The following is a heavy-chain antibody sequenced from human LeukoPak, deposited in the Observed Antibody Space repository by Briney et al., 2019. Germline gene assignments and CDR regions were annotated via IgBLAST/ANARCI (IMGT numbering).Heavy chain of an antibody. J-gene: IGHJ4*02. V-gene: IGHV4-34*01. Sequence: SETLSLTCAVYGGSFSGYYWSWIRQPPGKGLEWIGEINHSGSTNYNPSLKSRVTISVDTSKNQFSLKLSSVTAADTAVYYCARGGYSYGYGGRFDYWGQGTLVTVSS. D-gene: IGHD5-18*01. CDR2: INHSGST. CDR1: GGSFSGYY. CDR3: ARGGYSYGYGGRFDY.